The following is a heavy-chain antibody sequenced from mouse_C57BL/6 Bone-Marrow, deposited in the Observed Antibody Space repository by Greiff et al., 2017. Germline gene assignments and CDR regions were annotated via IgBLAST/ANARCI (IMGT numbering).Heavy chain of an antibody. CDR2: IDPSDSYT. V-gene: IGHV1-69*01. CDR3: ARSPLRYYCDY. D-gene: IGHD1-1*01. CDR1: GYTFTSYW. Sequence: QVQLKQPGAELVMPGASVKLSCKASGYTFTSYWMHWVKQRPGQGLEWIGEIDPSDSYTNYNQKFKGKSTLAVDKSSSTAYMQLSSLTSEDSAVYYCARSPLRYYCDYWGQGTTLTVSS. J-gene: IGHJ2*01.